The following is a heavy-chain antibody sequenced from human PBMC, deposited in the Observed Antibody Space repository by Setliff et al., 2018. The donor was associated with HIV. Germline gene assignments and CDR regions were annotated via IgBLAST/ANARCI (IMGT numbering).Heavy chain of an antibody. CDR2: MNPDGSNT. J-gene: IGHJ3*02. CDR3: ARFYGSYDVGGFDI. V-gene: IGHV5-51*01. D-gene: IGHD3-16*01. CDR1: GYSFITYW. Sequence: GESLKISCKGSGYSFITYWIGWVRQRPGKGLEWMSIMNPDGSNTRYSPSFQGQVTISVDESISTAYLQWSSLKASDTAFYYCARFYGSYDVGGFDIWGQGTKVTVS.